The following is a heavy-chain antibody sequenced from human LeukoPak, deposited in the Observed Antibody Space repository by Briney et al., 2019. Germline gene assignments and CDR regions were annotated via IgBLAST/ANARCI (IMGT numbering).Heavy chain of an antibody. CDR1: GFTFTNAW. V-gene: IGHV3-15*01. Sequence: GGSLRLSCAASGFTFTNAWMTWVRQAPGKGPEWVGRIKSKTDGGTTDYIAPVKGRFTISRDDSKNTLYLQMNSLKAEDTAVYYCTTDLRYFDRTGFAFDIWGQGTMVTVSS. D-gene: IGHD3-9*01. CDR2: IKSKTDGGTT. CDR3: TTDLRYFDRTGFAFDI. J-gene: IGHJ3*02.